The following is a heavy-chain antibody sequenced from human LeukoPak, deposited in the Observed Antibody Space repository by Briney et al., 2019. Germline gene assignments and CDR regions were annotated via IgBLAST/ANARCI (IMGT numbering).Heavy chain of an antibody. CDR3: ARDPNPYSSTSGYFDF. CDR2: ILPIFGTA. CDR1: GGTFRNYG. Sequence: ASVKVSCKASGGTFRNYGFNWVRQAPGQGLEWMGGILPIFGTANYAQKFQGRVTITADESTSTASLDLSSLTSEDTAVYYCARDPNPYSSTSGYFDFWGQGTLVTVSS. J-gene: IGHJ4*02. D-gene: IGHD6-6*01. V-gene: IGHV1-69*13.